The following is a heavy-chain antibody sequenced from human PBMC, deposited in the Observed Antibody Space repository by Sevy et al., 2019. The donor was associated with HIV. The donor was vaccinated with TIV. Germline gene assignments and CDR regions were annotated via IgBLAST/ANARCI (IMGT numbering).Heavy chain of an antibody. CDR2: IHASGST. Sequence: SETLSLTCTVSGGSISSGNYYWSWIRQPAGKGLEWIGRIHASGSTNYKSSLKSRVTMSVDTSKNQFSLRVTSVTAADTAVYYCARLVREGATYPDYWGQGTLLTVSS. D-gene: IGHD1-26*01. V-gene: IGHV4-61*02. J-gene: IGHJ4*02. CDR1: GGSISSGNYY. CDR3: ARLVREGATYPDY.